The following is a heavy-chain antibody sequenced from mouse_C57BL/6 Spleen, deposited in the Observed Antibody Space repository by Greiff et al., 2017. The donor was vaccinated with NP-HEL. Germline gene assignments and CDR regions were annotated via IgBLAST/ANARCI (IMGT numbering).Heavy chain of an antibody. Sequence: EVKLVESGGGLVKPGGSLKLSCAASGFTFSSYAMSWVRQTPEKRLEWVATISDGGSYTYYPDNLKGRFTIPRDNAKNTLYLQMSHLKSEDTAMYYCAREGAYYSNYSYAMDYWGQGTSVTVSS. V-gene: IGHV5-4*01. CDR3: AREGAYYSNYSYAMDY. D-gene: IGHD2-5*01. CDR2: ISDGGSYT. CDR1: GFTFSSYA. J-gene: IGHJ4*01.